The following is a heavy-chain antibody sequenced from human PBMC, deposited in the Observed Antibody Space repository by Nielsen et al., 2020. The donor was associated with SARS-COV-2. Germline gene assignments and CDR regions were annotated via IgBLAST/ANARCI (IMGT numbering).Heavy chain of an antibody. J-gene: IGHJ5*02. CDR2: IYYSGST. CDR3: ARHTHRYDYVWGSYRPFDP. V-gene: IGHV4-39*01. CDR1: GGSISSSSYY. Sequence: SETLSLTCTVSGGSISSSSYYWGWIRQPPGKGLEWIGSIYYSGSTYYNPSLKSRVTISVDTSKNQFSLKLSSVTAADTAVYYCARHTHRYDYVWGSYRPFDPWGQGTLVTVSS. D-gene: IGHD3-16*02.